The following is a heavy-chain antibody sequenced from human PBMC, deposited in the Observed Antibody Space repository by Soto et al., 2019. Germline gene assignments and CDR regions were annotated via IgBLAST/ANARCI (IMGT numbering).Heavy chain of an antibody. V-gene: IGHV1-18*01. CDR2: ISTYSGST. Sequence: QVQLVQSGAEVKKPGASVKVSCKASGYTFTTYAISWVRQAPGQGLEWMGWISTYSGSTDYAPNLQGRVSMTTNTSTSTAYMDQRSLRSDETAVYYCTRDRLHKTTPITFDYWGQGALVTVSS. D-gene: IGHD2-21*01. CDR3: TRDRLHKTTPITFDY. J-gene: IGHJ4*02. CDR1: GYTFTTYA.